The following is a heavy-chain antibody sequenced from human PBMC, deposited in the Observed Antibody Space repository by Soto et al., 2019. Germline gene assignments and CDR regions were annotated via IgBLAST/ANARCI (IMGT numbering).Heavy chain of an antibody. V-gene: IGHV2-5*02. D-gene: IGHD4-17*01. CDR1: GFSVSSRGVG. CDR2: IYWDDDK. J-gene: IGHJ4*02. Sequence: QITLKESGPTLVKPTQTLTLTCTLSGFSVSSRGVGVGWIXQPPGKALEWLXLIYWDDDKRFSPSLKSRLTXXXXXXXXXXXXXXXXXXXXXXXXXXXXXXXAVTSYYFGYWGQGTLVTVSS. CDR3: XXXXAVTSYYFGY.